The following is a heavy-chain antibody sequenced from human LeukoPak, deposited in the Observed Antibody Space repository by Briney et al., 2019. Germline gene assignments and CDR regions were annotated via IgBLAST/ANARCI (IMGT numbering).Heavy chain of an antibody. CDR1: GYTFTGYY. V-gene: IGHV1-2*02. Sequence: EASVKVSCKASGYTFTGYYMHWVRQAPGQGPEWMGWINPNSGGTNYAQKFQGRVTMTRDTSISTAYMELSRLRSDDTAVYYCARDQSYYYGSGSYDGLGYGMDVWGQGTTVTVSS. D-gene: IGHD3-10*01. J-gene: IGHJ6*02. CDR3: ARDQSYYYGSGSYDGLGYGMDV. CDR2: INPNSGGT.